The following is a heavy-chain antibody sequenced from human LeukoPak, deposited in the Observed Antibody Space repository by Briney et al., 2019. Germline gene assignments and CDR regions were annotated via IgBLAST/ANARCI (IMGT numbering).Heavy chain of an antibody. Sequence: SETLSLTCAVYDGSFSGYYWSWIRQPPGKGLEWIGEINHSGSTNYNPSLKSRVTISVDTSKNQFSLKLSSVTAADTAVYYCARDNIVVVAATKAYYFDYWGQGTLVTVSS. D-gene: IGHD2-15*01. CDR1: DGSFSGYY. CDR2: INHSGST. J-gene: IGHJ4*02. CDR3: ARDNIVVVAATKAYYFDY. V-gene: IGHV4-34*01.